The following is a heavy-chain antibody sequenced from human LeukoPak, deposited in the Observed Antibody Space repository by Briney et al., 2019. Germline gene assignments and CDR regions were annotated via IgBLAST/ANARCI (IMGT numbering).Heavy chain of an antibody. CDR3: ARRAI. Sequence: PGGSLRLSCAASGFSFSDYYMIWIRHAPGKGLEWVSYISGSSSYTNYAYSVKGRFSISRDNAKKSLYLQMNSLRAEDTAVYFCARRAIWGQGTMVTVSS. CDR2: ISGSSSYT. J-gene: IGHJ3*02. CDR1: GFSFSDYY. V-gene: IGHV3-11*03.